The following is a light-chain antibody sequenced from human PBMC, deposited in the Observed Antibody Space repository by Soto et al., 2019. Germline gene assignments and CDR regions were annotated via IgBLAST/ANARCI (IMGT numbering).Light chain of an antibody. V-gene: IGLV2-14*01. Sequence: QSALTQPASVSGSPGQSIAISCTGTSSDVGIYNYVSWYQQHPGKVPKLIIYEVTNRPSGVSNRFSGSKSGNTASLIISGLQAEDEAHYYCTSYTTSSTRVFGTGTKLTVL. CDR2: EVT. J-gene: IGLJ1*01. CDR1: SSDVGIYNY. CDR3: TSYTTSSTRV.